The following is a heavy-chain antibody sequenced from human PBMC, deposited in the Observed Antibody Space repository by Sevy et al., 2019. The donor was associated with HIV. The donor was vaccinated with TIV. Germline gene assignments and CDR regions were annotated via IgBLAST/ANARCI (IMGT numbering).Heavy chain of an antibody. CDR1: GFTFSDYY. Sequence: GGSLRLSCAASGFTFSDYYMSWIRQAPGKGLEWVSYISSSSGYKNYAGYVKGRFTISRDNAKNSLYLQMNSLRAEDTAVYFCAREGGQDAVDIWGQGTMVTVSS. V-gene: IGHV3-11*06. D-gene: IGHD1-26*01. CDR3: AREGGQDAVDI. J-gene: IGHJ3*02. CDR2: ISSSSGYK.